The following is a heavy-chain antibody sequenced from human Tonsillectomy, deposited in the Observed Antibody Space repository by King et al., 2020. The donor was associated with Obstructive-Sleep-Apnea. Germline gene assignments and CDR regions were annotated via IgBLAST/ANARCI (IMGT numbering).Heavy chain of an antibody. CDR1: GYSISSGYY. Sequence: QLQESGPGLVKPSETLSLTCTVSGYSISSGYYWGWIRQPPGKGLEWIGSIYHSGSTYYNPSHKSRVTISVDPSQNQFSLKLSSVTAADTAVYYCAREAGGGEAFEIWGQGTMVTVSS. V-gene: IGHV4-38-2*02. D-gene: IGHD3-16*01. CDR2: IYHSGST. CDR3: AREAGGGEAFEI. J-gene: IGHJ3*02.